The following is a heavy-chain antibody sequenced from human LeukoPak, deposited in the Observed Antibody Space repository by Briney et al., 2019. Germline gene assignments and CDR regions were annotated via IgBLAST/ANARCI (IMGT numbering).Heavy chain of an antibody. CDR3: ANDTPVGYYYGSGNYLGY. Sequence: GGSLRLSCAASTFTLNTYGMSWVRQAPGKGLEWASTISGSGGSTYYADSVKGRFTISRDNSKNTLYLQMNSLRAEDTALYYCANDTPVGYYYGSGNYLGYWGQETLVTVSS. V-gene: IGHV3-23*01. J-gene: IGHJ4*02. CDR1: TFTLNTYG. CDR2: ISGSGGST. D-gene: IGHD3-10*01.